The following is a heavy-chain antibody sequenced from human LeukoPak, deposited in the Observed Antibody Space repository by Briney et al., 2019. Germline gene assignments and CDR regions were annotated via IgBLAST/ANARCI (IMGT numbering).Heavy chain of an antibody. V-gene: IGHV4-39*07. D-gene: IGHD3-10*01. CDR2: INHSGST. CDR3: ARARGYYYGSGSYYRPYYFDY. Sequence: PSETLSLTCTVSGGSISGSSYYWSWIRQPPGKGLEWIGEINHSGSTNYNPSLKSRVTISVDTSKNQFSLKLSSVTAADTAVYYCARARGYYYGSGSYYRPYYFDYWGQGTLVTVSS. CDR1: GGSISGSSYY. J-gene: IGHJ4*02.